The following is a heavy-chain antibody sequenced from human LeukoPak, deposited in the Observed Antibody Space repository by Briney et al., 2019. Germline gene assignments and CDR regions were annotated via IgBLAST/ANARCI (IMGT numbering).Heavy chain of an antibody. V-gene: IGHV4-39*01. D-gene: IGHD3-22*01. Sequence: SETLSLTCTVSGGSISSSSYYWGWIRQPPGKGLEWTGSIYYSGSTYYNPSLKSRVTISVDTSKNQFSLKLSSVTAADTAVYYCARRGYYDSSGYYTSPIDYWGQGTLVTVSS. CDR1: GGSISSSSYY. J-gene: IGHJ4*02. CDR3: ARRGYYDSSGYYTSPIDY. CDR2: IYYSGST.